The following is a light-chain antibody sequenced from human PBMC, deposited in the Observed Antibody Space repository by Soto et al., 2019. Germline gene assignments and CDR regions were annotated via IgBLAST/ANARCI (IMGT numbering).Light chain of an antibody. CDR2: GAS. CDR3: QQDYTRFT. V-gene: IGKV3D-7*01. CDR1: QCVSSSY. J-gene: IGKJ3*01. Sequence: PGARVTLSCRASQCVSSSYLTWHQQKPGQAHRLLIYGASTWATSIPARISGHGFGTDFTLTISSLQPDDFAVYYCQQDYTRFTFGPGTKVDIK.